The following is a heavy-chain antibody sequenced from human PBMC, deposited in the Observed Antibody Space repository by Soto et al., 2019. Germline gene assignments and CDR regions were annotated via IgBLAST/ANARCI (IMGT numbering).Heavy chain of an antibody. CDR2: IRQSGDRS. CDR1: GFIFSNFA. Sequence: QLLESGGALVQPGGSLRLSCAASGFIFSNFAMYWVRRAPGKGLEWVSSIRQSGDRSSYADSAKGRFTISSDNSKNTLYLQMNGLRLDDTAVYYCVTAVRTRLDNWGPGTLVTVSS. CDR3: VTAVRTRLDN. J-gene: IGHJ4*02. V-gene: IGHV3-23*01. D-gene: IGHD3-10*01.